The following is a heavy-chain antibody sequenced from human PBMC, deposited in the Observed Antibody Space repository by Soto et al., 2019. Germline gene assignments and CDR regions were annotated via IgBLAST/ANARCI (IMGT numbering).Heavy chain of an antibody. V-gene: IGHV4-34*01. CDR2: INHSGST. J-gene: IGHJ5*02. CDR1: GGSFSGYY. D-gene: IGHD6-19*01. CDR3: ARAGYSSGRFDP. Sequence: QVQLQQWGAGLLKPSETLSLTCAVYGGSFSGYYWSWIRQPPGKGLEWIGEINHSGSTNYNPSLKSRVTISVDTSKNQFSLKLSSVTAADTAVYYCARAGYSSGRFDPWVQGTLVTVSS.